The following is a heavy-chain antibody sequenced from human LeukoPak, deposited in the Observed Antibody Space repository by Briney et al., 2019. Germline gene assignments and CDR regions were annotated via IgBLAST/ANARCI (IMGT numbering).Heavy chain of an antibody. Sequence: PSETLSLTCTVSGGSISSYYWSWIRQPPGKGLEWIGYIYYSGSTNYNPSLKSRVTISVDTSKNQFSLKLSSVTAADTAVYYCARGRRGYSYGPWGQGTLVTVSS. J-gene: IGHJ4*02. V-gene: IGHV4-59*01. CDR2: IYYSGST. CDR3: ARGRRGYSYGP. D-gene: IGHD5-18*01. CDR1: GGSISSYY.